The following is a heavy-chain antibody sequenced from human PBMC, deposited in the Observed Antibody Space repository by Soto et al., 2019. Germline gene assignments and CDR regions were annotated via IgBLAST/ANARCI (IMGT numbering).Heavy chain of an antibody. CDR2: IWYDGSND. J-gene: IGHJ3*01. V-gene: IGHV3-33*03. CDR3: ATWHEREHAYDV. D-gene: IGHD1-1*01. CDR1: GFTFSNYG. Sequence: QVQLVESGGGVVQPGRSLRLSCAASGFTFSNYGMHWVRQAPGKGLEWVAIIWYDGSNDYYVDSVKGRFTISRDNSKNTLSLQMNSLRAEDTAVYYCATWHEREHAYDVWGQGTTVTVSS.